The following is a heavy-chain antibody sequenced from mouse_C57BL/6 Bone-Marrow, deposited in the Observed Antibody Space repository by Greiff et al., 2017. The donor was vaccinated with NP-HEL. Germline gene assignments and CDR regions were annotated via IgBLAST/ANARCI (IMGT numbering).Heavy chain of an antibody. CDR3: ARRYRGLYYYAMDD. CDR1: GFTFSDYG. V-gene: IGHV5-17*01. CDR2: ISSGSSTT. J-gene: IGHJ4*01. D-gene: IGHD2-12*01. Sequence: DVQLQESGGGLVKPGGSLQLSCAASGFTFSDYGMHWVRQAPERGLEWVAYISSGSSTTYYADTVKGRFTISRDNAKNTLFLQMTSLRSEDTAMYYCARRYRGLYYYAMDDWGQGTSVTVSS.